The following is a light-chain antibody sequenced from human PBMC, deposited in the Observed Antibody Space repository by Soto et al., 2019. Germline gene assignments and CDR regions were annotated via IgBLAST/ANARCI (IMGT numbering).Light chain of an antibody. V-gene: IGLV2-8*01. CDR1: SSDVGGYNY. Sequence: QSALTQPASVSGSPGQSITISCTGTSSDVGGYNYVSWYQQHPGKAPKLMIYDVRKRPSGVPDRFSGSKSGNTASLTVSGLQAEDEADYYCSSYAGSNLLGHVFGTGTKVTVL. CDR3: SSYAGSNLLGHV. J-gene: IGLJ1*01. CDR2: DVR.